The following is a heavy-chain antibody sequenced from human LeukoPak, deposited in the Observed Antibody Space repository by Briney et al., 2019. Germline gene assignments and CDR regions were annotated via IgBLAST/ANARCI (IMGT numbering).Heavy chain of an antibody. J-gene: IGHJ3*02. CDR2: IYTSGST. V-gene: IGHV4-61*02. D-gene: IGHD3-10*01. CDR1: GGSISSGSYY. Sequence: PSQTLSLTCTVSGGSISSGSYYWSWIRQPAGKGLEWIGRIYTSGSTNYNPSLKSRVTISVDTSKNQFSLKLSSVTAADTAVYYCARARFGADAFDIWGQGTMVTASS. CDR3: ARARFGADAFDI.